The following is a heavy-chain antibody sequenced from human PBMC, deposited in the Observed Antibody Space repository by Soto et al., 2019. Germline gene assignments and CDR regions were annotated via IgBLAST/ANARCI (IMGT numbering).Heavy chain of an antibody. D-gene: IGHD2-21*02. CDR1: GGTFSSYA. CDR2: IIPIFGTA. V-gene: IGHV1-69*01. Sequence: QVQLEQSGAEVKKPGSSVKVSCKASGGTFSSYAISWMRQAPGQGLEWMGGIIPIFGTANYAQKFQGRVTITADESTSTAYMELSSLRSEDTAVYYCARLCRGDCQGPYYFDYWGQGTLVTVSS. J-gene: IGHJ4*02. CDR3: ARLCRGDCQGPYYFDY.